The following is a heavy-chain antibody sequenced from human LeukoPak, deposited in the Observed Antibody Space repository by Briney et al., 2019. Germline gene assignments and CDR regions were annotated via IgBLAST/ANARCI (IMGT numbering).Heavy chain of an antibody. J-gene: IGHJ4*02. V-gene: IGHV3-23*01. CDR1: GITLSNYG. D-gene: IGHD3-22*01. CDR3: AKRGVVIRVILVGFHKEAYYFDS. CDR2: ISDSGGST. Sequence: GGSLRLSCAVSGITLSNYGMSWVRQAPGESLEWVAGISDSGGSTNYADSVKGRFTISRDNPTNTLYLQMNSLRAEDTAVYFCAKRGVVIRVILVGFHKEAYYFDSWGQGALVTVSS.